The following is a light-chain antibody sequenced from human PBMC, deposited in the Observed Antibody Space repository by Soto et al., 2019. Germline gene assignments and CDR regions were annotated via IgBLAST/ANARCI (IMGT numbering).Light chain of an antibody. CDR2: GTS. CDR3: QQYNNWPYT. V-gene: IGKV3D-15*01. Sequence: EIVMTQSPATLSVSPGERATLSCRASQSITSYLAWFQQKPGHAPRLLIYGTSSRASGIPARFSGSGSGTEFALTINSLKSEDFAVYYCQQYNNWPYTFGQGTKLEIK. CDR1: QSITSY. J-gene: IGKJ2*01.